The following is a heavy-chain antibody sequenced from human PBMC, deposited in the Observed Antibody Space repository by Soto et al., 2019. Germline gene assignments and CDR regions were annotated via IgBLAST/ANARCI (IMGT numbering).Heavy chain of an antibody. CDR2: IRSKANSYAT. CDR1: GFSFGGSA. D-gene: IGHD4-17*01. V-gene: IGHV3-73*01. J-gene: IGHJ4*02. Sequence: LRLSCAASGFSFGGSAMYWVRQASGKGLEWVGRIRSKANSYATTYAASVKGRFTISRDDSKNTAYLQMNSLRTEDTAVYYCSSHDYGADDYFDYWGQGTLVTVSS. CDR3: SSHDYGADDYFDY.